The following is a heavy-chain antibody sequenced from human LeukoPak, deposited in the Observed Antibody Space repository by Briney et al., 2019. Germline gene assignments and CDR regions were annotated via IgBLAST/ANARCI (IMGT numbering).Heavy chain of an antibody. CDR1: GFTFSNYL. D-gene: IGHD3-16*01. V-gene: IGHV3-7*03. J-gene: IGHJ4*02. CDR2: IKADGSEK. Sequence: GGSLRLSCAASGFTFSNYLMTWVRQAPGKGLEWVADIKADGSEKYYVDSVKGRFTILRDNSKNTLYLQINSLRAEDTAVYFCAKDRLGGPYFFHYWGQGTLVTVSS. CDR3: AKDRLGGPYFFHY.